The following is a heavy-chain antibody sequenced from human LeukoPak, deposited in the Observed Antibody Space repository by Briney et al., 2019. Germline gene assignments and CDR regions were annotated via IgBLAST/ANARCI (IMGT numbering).Heavy chain of an antibody. CDR2: ISAYNGNT. J-gene: IGHJ4*02. CDR3: ARGGWLAFDY. CDR1: GYTFTSYG. V-gene: IGHV1-18*04. Sequence: ASVKVSCKASGYTFTSYGISGVRQATGQGIEWMGWISAYNGNTNYAQKLQGRVTMTTDTSTSTADMGLRSLRSDDTAVYYCARGGWLAFDYWGQGTLVTVSS. D-gene: IGHD6-19*01.